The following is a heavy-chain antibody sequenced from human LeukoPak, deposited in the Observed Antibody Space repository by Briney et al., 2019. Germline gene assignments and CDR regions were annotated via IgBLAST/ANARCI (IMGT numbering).Heavy chain of an antibody. CDR3: ARTARDGYNYYFDY. V-gene: IGHV3-23*01. CDR1: GFTFSSYA. J-gene: IGHJ4*02. CDR2: ISGSGGST. D-gene: IGHD5-24*01. Sequence: PGGSLRLSCAASGFTFSSYAMSWVRQAPGRGLEWVSAISGSGGSTYYADSVKGRFTISRDNSKNTLYLQMNSLRAEDTAVYYCARTARDGYNYYFDYWGQGTLVTVSS.